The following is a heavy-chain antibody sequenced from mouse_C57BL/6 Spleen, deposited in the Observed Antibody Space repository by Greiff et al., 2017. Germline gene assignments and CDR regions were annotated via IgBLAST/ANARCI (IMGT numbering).Heavy chain of an antibody. CDR1: GFNIKNTY. J-gene: IGHJ2*01. CDR2: IDPANGNT. D-gene: IGHD1-1*01. CDR3: AVAMTVVELFNY. V-gene: IGHV14-3*01. Sequence: EVQLQQSVAELVRPGASVKLSCTASGFNIKNTYMHWVKQRPEQGLEWIGRIDPANGNTKYAPKFQGKATITADTSSNTAYLQLSSLTSEDTAFYYCAVAMTVVELFNYWGKGAPLTVSS.